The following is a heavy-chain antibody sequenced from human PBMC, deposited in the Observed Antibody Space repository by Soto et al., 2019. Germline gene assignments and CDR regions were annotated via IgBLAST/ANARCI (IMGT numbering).Heavy chain of an antibody. CDR1: GFTFSSYA. V-gene: IGHV3-30-3*01. D-gene: IGHD2-15*01. J-gene: IGHJ6*02. Sequence: QVLLVESGGGVVQPGRSLRLSCAASGFTFSSYAMYWVRQAPGKGLEWVAVISYDGNNKYYADSVKGRFTISRDNSKNTLYLQMNSLRAEDTAVYYCARAGCDGGSCYTLVGLRYGMDVWGQGTTVTVSS. CDR3: ARAGCDGGSCYTLVGLRYGMDV. CDR2: ISYDGNNK.